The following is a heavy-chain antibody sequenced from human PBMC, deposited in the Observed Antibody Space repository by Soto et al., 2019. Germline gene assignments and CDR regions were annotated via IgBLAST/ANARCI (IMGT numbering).Heavy chain of an antibody. CDR1: RFTFSRYW. V-gene: IGHV3-7*01. CDR2: INQDGSEK. D-gene: IGHD2-15*01. CDR3: ARGVIVAFDI. Sequence: GGSLRLSCAASRFTFSRYWMTWVRQAPGKGLEWVANINQDGSEKYYVDSVEGRFTISRDKAKNSLYLLMNGLRAEDTAMYYCARGVIVAFDIWGQGTMVTVSS. J-gene: IGHJ3*02.